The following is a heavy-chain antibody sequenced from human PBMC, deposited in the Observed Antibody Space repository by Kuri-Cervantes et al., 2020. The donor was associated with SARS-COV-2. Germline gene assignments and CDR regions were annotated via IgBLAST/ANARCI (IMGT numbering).Heavy chain of an antibody. D-gene: IGHD3-9*01. J-gene: IGHJ6*03. CDR3: ARASTFDWLAYYYFHMDV. CDR1: GFTFSSYS. CDR2: ISSSSSYI. Sequence: GESLKISCAASGFTFSSYSMNWVRQAPGKGLEWVSSISSSSSYIYYADSVKGRFTISRDNSKNTLCLQMNSLRAEDTAVYYCARASTFDWLAYYYFHMDVWGKGTTVTVSS. V-gene: IGHV3-21*01.